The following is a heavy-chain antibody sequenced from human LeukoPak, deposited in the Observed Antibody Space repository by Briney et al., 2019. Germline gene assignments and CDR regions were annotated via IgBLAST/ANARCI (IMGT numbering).Heavy chain of an antibody. J-gene: IGHJ4*02. D-gene: IGHD6-19*01. Sequence: GGSLTLSCTASGFTFSSNAMSWLRQAPGKGLEWVSVISGSGNTIYYAHSVKGRFTISRDNSRNTLYLQMKSLRAADTALYYCAKLAVAGGGWGQGTLVTVSS. V-gene: IGHV3-23*01. CDR1: GFTFSSNA. CDR3: AKLAVAGGG. CDR2: ISGSGNTI.